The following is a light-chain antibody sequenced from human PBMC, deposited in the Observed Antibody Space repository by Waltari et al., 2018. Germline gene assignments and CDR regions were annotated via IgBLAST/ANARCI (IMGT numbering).Light chain of an antibody. CDR1: SLRSYY. CDR3: NSRDSSGNDVV. J-gene: IGLJ2*01. Sequence: SSELTQDPAVSVALGQTVRITCQGDSLRSYYASWYQPKPGQAPVFVIYGKNNRPSGIPDRISGSSSGNKASLTITGAQAEDEADYYCNSRDSSGNDVVFGGGTKLTVL. V-gene: IGLV3-19*01. CDR2: GKN.